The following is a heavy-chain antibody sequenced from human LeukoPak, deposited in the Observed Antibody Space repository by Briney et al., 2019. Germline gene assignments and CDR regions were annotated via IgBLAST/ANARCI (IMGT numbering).Heavy chain of an antibody. CDR3: AKDRSVYYDSSGYHDY. CDR2: ISGSGGST. J-gene: IGHJ4*02. D-gene: IGHD3-22*01. V-gene: IGHV3-23*01. CDR1: GFTFSSYA. Sequence: GGSLRLSCAASGFTFSSYAMSWVRQAPGKGLEWVSAISGSGGSTYYADSVKGRFTISRDNSKNTLYLQMNSLRAEDTAVYYCAKDRSVYYDSSGYHDYWGQGTLVTVSS.